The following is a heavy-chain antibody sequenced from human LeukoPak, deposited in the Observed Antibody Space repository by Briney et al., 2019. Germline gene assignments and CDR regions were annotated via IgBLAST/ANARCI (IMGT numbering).Heavy chain of an antibody. CDR1: GFTFSSYS. CDR2: ISSSSSYI. D-gene: IGHD6-13*01. V-gene: IGHV3-21*01. J-gene: IGHJ4*02. CDR3: AKAGYSSSFTDH. Sequence: GGSLRLPCAASGFTFSSYSMNWVRQAPGKGLEWVSSISSSSSYIYYADSVKGRFTISRDNAKNSLYLQMNSLRAEDTAVYYCAKAGYSSSFTDHWGQGTLVTVSS.